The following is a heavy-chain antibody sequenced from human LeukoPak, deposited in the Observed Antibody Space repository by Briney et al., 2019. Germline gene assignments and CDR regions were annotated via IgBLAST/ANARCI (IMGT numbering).Heavy chain of an antibody. V-gene: IGHV3-23*01. D-gene: IGHD4-17*01. CDR3: AKDLWTVTTHPVVYGHYFDY. Sequence: GGSLRLSCAASGFTFSSYAMSWVRQAPGKGLEWVSAISGSGGSTYYADSVKGRFTISRDNSKNTLYLQMNSLRAEDTAVYYCAKDLWTVTTHPVVYGHYFDYWGRGTLVTVSS. CDR2: ISGSGGST. J-gene: IGHJ4*02. CDR1: GFTFSSYA.